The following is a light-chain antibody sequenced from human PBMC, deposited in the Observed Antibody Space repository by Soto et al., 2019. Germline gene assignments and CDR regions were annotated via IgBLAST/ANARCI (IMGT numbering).Light chain of an antibody. J-gene: IGKJ4*01. CDR3: HQCAHSPLT. CDR2: DAS. Sequence: EIVLTQSPGTLSLSPGERATLSCRASQSVSSSYLAWYQQKPGQAPRLLIFDASIRATGIPDRFSGTGSGTDFTLTISRVEPEDFAVYYCHQCAHSPLTFGGGTKVEIK. V-gene: IGKV3-20*01. CDR1: QSVSSSY.